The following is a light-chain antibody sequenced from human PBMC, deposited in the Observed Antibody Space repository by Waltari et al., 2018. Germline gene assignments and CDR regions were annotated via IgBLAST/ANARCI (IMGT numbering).Light chain of an antibody. V-gene: IGKV1-17*01. CDR2: DAS. Sequence: DIQMTQSPSSLSASAGDTVTITCRASQGISTYLNWYQQKPGKPPKRLIFDASSLESGVPSRFSGSGSGTDFTLTISSLQPEDFATYYCLQHNSHPYSFGQGTKVEIK. CDR3: LQHNSHPYS. J-gene: IGKJ2*03. CDR1: QGISTY.